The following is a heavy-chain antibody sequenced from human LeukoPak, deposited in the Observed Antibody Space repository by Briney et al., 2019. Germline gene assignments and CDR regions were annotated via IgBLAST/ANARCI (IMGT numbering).Heavy chain of an antibody. CDR3: ARDRAVTKNGAIDY. V-gene: IGHV3-33*01. CDR2: IWYDGSNK. CDR1: GLTFSSYG. J-gene: IGHJ4*02. Sequence: GGSLRLSRAASGLTFSSYGMHWVRQAPGKGLEWVAVIWYDGSNKYYADSVKGRFTISRDNSKNTLYLQMNSLRAEDTAVYYCARDRAVTKNGAIDYWGQGTLVTVSS. D-gene: IGHD4-17*01.